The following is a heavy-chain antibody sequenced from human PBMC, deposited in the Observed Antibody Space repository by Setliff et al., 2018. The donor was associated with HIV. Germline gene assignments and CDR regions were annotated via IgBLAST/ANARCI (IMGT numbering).Heavy chain of an antibody. Sequence: GGSLRLSCAASGFTFNNYAMSWVRQAPGKRLEWVSTISNSGDSTFHVDSVKGRFTISRDNSKNTVYLEMNSLRAEDTAVYYCAKGQLPYCTNGVCYAIDYWDQGTLVTVSS. CDR3: AKGQLPYCTNGVCYAIDY. CDR2: ISNSGDST. D-gene: IGHD2-8*01. J-gene: IGHJ4*02. CDR1: GFTFNNYA. V-gene: IGHV3-23*01.